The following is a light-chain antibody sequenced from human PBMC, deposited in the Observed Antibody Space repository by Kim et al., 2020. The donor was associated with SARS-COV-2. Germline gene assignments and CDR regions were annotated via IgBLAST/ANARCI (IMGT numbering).Light chain of an antibody. CDR2: AAS. CDR1: QTISSY. J-gene: IGKJ2*01. V-gene: IGKV1-39*01. Sequence: DIQMTQSPSSLSASVGDRVTITCRASQTISSYLNWYQQKPGKAPKLLMYAASSLQSGVPSRFSGSGSGTDFTLTISSLQPDDFATYYCQQTYSTPRTFGQGTKLEI. CDR3: QQTYSTPRT.